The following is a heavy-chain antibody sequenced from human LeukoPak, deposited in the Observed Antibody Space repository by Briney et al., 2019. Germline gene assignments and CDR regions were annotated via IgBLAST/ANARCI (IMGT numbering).Heavy chain of an antibody. Sequence: GGSLRLSCAASGFTFSSYAMSWVRQAPGKGLEWVSAISGSGGSTYYADSVKGRFTISRDNSKNTLYLQMNSLRAEDTAVYYCAKDHWGGSYVVYDAFDIWGQGTMVTVSS. CDR1: GFTFSSYA. CDR2: ISGSGGST. CDR3: AKDHWGGSYVVYDAFDI. V-gene: IGHV3-23*01. D-gene: IGHD1-26*01. J-gene: IGHJ3*02.